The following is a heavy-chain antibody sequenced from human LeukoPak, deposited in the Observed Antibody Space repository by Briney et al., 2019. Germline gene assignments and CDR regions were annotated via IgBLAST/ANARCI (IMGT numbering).Heavy chain of an antibody. D-gene: IGHD3-22*01. V-gene: IGHV4-30-4*01. CDR3: AKDLYDSSAYFLGNDY. J-gene: IGHJ4*02. Sequence: SETLSLTCTVSGASIASGEYYCSWIRQPPGKGLEWIGYVTYTGITNYNPSLSSRVSTSVDTSKNQFSLSLRSVTAADTAVYYCAKDLYDSSAYFLGNDYWGQGTLVTVSS. CDR1: GASIASGEYY. CDR2: VTYTGIT.